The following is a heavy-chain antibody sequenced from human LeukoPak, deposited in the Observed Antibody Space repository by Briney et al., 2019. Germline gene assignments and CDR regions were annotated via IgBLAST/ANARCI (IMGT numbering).Heavy chain of an antibody. CDR2: IYHSGST. CDR1: GGSISSSNW. J-gene: IGHJ5*02. D-gene: IGHD3-10*01. V-gene: IGHV4-4*02. Sequence: SETLSLTCAVSGGSISSSNWWSWVRQPPGKGLEWIGEIYHSGSTNYNPSLKSRVTIPVGKSKNQFSLKLSSVTAADTAVYYCARGGVRSRFDPWGQGTLVTVSS. CDR3: ARGGVRSRFDP.